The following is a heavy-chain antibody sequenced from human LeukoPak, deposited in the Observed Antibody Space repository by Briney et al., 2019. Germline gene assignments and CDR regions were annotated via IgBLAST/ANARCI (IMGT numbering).Heavy chain of an antibody. Sequence: PSETLSLTCSVSGGSISSSSHYWGWIRQPPGKGLEWIVSIYYSGSTYYNPSLKSRVTISVDTSKNQFSLKLTSVPAADTAVYYCGRHSSLGSGYYYWGQGTLVTVSS. J-gene: IGHJ4*02. CDR2: IYYSGST. CDR3: GRHSSLGSGYYY. V-gene: IGHV4-39*01. CDR1: GGSISSSSHY. D-gene: IGHD3-3*01.